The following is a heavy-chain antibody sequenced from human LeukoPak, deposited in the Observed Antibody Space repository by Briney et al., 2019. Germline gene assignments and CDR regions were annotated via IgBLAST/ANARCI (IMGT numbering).Heavy chain of an antibody. CDR2: ISGSGGST. CDR1: GFTFSSYA. CDR3: AKVFDFWSGYHNYGMGV. V-gene: IGHV3-23*01. D-gene: IGHD3-3*01. Sequence: GGSLRLSCAASGFTFSSYAMGWVRQAPGKGLEWVSAISGSGGSTYYADSVKGRFTISRDNSKNTLYLQMNSLRAEDTAVYYCAKVFDFWSGYHNYGMGVWGQGTTVTVSS. J-gene: IGHJ6*02.